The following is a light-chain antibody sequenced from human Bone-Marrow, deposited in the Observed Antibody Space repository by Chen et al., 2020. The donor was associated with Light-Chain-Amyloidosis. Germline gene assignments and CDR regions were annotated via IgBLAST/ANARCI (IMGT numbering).Light chain of an antibody. CDR1: DLPTKY. CDR2: RDT. V-gene: IGLV3-25*03. Sequence: SELTQPPSVSVSTGQKARITCSGDDLPTKYAYWYQQKPGQAPVLVIHRDTERPSGISERFSGSSSGTTATLTISGVQAEDEADYHCQSADSSGTYEVIFGGGTKLTVL. J-gene: IGLJ2*01. CDR3: QSADSSGTYEVI.